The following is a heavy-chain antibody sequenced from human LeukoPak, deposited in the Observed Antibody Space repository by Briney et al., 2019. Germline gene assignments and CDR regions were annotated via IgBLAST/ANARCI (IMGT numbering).Heavy chain of an antibody. Sequence: SETLSLTCNVSGGSITISNHFWGWIRQPPGKGLEWIASRSATGITHYLPSLESRISVSVETSKSQFSLKLTSLTAADTAVYYCAFSGYFWGAFDYWGQGILVTVSS. V-gene: IGHV4-39*01. J-gene: IGHJ4*02. CDR2: RSATGIT. D-gene: IGHD5-12*01. CDR1: GGSITISNHF. CDR3: AFSGYFWGAFDY.